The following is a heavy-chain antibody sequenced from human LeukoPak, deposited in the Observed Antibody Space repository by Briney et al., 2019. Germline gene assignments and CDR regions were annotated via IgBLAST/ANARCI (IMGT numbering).Heavy chain of an antibody. CDR2: INHSGST. Sequence: SETLSLTCAVYGGSFSGYYWSWIRQPPGKGLEWIGEINHSGSTNYNPSLKSRVTISVDTSKNRFSLKLSSVTAADTAVYYCARGRITMVRGVNIGYYFDYWGQGTLVTVSS. D-gene: IGHD3-10*01. CDR3: ARGRITMVRGVNIGYYFDY. CDR1: GGSFSGYY. J-gene: IGHJ4*02. V-gene: IGHV4-34*01.